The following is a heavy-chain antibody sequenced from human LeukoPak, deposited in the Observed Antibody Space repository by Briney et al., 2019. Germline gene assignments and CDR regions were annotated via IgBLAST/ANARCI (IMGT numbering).Heavy chain of an antibody. CDR1: GGSISSSSYY. CDR2: IYYSGST. V-gene: IGHV4-39*07. Sequence: SETLSLTCTVSGGSISSSSYYWGWIRQPPGKGLEWIGSIYYSGSTYYNPSLKSRVTISVDTSKNQFSLKLSSVTAADTAVYYCARYYYDSSGSFDYWGQGTLVTVSS. D-gene: IGHD3-22*01. J-gene: IGHJ4*02. CDR3: ARYYYDSSGSFDY.